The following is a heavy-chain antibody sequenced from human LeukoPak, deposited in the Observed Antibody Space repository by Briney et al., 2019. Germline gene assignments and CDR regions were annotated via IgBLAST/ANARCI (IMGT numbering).Heavy chain of an antibody. Sequence: SETLSLTCTVSGGSISSYYWSWIRQPPGKGLGWIGYIYYSGSTNYNPSLKSRVTISVDTSKNQFSLKLSSVTAADTAVYYCARTLHCSSTSCRGYYYYYYMDVWGKGTTVTVSS. CDR2: IYYSGST. D-gene: IGHD2-2*01. CDR3: ARTLHCSSTSCRGYYYYYYMDV. J-gene: IGHJ6*03. V-gene: IGHV4-59*08. CDR1: GGSISSYY.